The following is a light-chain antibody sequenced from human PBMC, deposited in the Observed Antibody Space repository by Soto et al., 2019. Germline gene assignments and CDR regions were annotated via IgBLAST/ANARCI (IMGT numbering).Light chain of an antibody. CDR3: QQYNSFST. CDR2: DAS. V-gene: IGKV1-5*01. Sequence: DIQMTQSPSTLSASVGDRVIITCRASQSTSTWLAWYQQKPGKAPKLLIYDASTLESGVPSRFSGSGSGTEFTLTISSLQPDDFATYYCQQYNSFSTFGQGTKV. CDR1: QSTSTW. J-gene: IGKJ1*01.